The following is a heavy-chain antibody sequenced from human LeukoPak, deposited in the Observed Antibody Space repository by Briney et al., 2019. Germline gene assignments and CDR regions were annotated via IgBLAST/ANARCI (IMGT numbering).Heavy chain of an antibody. J-gene: IGHJ4*02. D-gene: IGHD6-13*01. CDR1: GGSISSYY. Sequence: PSETLSLTCTVSGGSISSYYWSWIRQPPGKGLEWIGYIYYSGSTNYNPSLKSRVTISVDTSKNQFSLKLSSVTAADTAVYYCARAEAAAEDYWGQGTLVTVSS. V-gene: IGHV4-59*08. CDR3: ARAEAAAEDY. CDR2: IYYSGST.